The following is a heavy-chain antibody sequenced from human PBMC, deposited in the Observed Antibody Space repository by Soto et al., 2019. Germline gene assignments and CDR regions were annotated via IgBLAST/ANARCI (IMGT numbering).Heavy chain of an antibody. J-gene: IGHJ5*02. CDR3: ARDVVTAVAGGVNWFDP. CDR1: GFSLRTYG. D-gene: IGHD6-19*01. V-gene: IGHV3-33*01. CDR2: IWYDGTKK. Sequence: PGGSLRLSCAASGFSLRTYGMQWLRRAPGKGLEWVAFIWYDGTKKFYANSVKGRSTISKDNSNNILYLQMSGLRAEDTAVYYCARDVVTAVAGGVNWFDPWGQGTLVTVSS.